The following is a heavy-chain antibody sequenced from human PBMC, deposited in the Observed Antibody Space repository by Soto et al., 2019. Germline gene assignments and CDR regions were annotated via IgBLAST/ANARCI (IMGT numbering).Heavy chain of an antibody. D-gene: IGHD4-17*01. CDR1: GFTFSDYY. CDR3: AGRMTTVTSFDY. CDR2: ISSSSSYT. J-gene: IGHJ4*02. V-gene: IGHV3-11*06. Sequence: QVQLVESGGGLVTPGGSLRLSCAASGFTFSDYYMSWIRQAPGKGLEWVSYISSSSSYTNYADSVKGRFTISRDNAKNSLYLQMNSLRAEDTAVYYCAGRMTTVTSFDYWGQGTLVTVSS.